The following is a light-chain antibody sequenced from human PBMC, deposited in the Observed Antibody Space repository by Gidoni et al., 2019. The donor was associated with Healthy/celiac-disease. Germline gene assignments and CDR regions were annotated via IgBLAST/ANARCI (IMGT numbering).Light chain of an antibody. Sequence: EIVLTKSPGTLSLARGERATLSCRASQSVSSSYLAWYQQKPVQAPRLLIYGASSRATGIPDRFSGSGSGTDFTLTISILEPEDFAVYYCQQYGSSPFTFGPGTKVDIK. CDR2: GAS. CDR1: QSVSSSY. J-gene: IGKJ3*01. V-gene: IGKV3-20*01. CDR3: QQYGSSPFT.